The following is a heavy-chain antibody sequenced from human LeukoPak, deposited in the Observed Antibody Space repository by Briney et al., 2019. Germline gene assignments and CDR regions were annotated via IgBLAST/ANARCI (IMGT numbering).Heavy chain of an antibody. J-gene: IGHJ4*02. D-gene: IGHD3-22*01. CDR2: ISSSGST. V-gene: IGHV4-61*02. CDR3: ARVTGYMIEDYFDY. CDR1: GDSISSGDYY. Sequence: SETLSLTCTVSGDSISSGDYYWSWIRQPAGKGLEWIGRISSSGSTNYNPSLKSRVTISVDTSKNQFSLKLSSVTAADTAVYYCARVTGYMIEDYFDYWGQGTLVTVSS.